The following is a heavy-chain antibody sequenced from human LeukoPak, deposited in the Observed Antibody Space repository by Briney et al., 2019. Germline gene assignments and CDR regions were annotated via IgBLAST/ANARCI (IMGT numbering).Heavy chain of an antibody. CDR2: INHSGST. J-gene: IGHJ4*02. CDR1: GGSFSGYY. CDR3: ARVAIYGHHFDY. D-gene: IGHD2-2*02. V-gene: IGHV4-34*01. Sequence: PSETLSLTCAVYGGSFSGYYWSWIRQPPGKGLEWIGEINHSGSTNYNPSLKSRVTISVDTSKNQFSLKLSSVTAADTAVYYCARVAIYGHHFDYWGQGTLVTVSS.